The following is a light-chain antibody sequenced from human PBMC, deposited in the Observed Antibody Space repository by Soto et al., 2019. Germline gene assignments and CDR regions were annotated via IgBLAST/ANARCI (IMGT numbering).Light chain of an antibody. J-gene: IGLJ2*01. V-gene: IGLV1-47*01. CDR2: RNN. CDR1: SSNIGTNY. Sequence: QSVLTQPPSASGTPGQRVTISCSGSSSNIGTNYVYWYHQLPGTAPKLIIYRNNQRPSVVPDRFSGSKSGTSASLAISGLRSEDEADYYCSAWDDSLSGLVFGRGTKLTVL. CDR3: SAWDDSLSGLV.